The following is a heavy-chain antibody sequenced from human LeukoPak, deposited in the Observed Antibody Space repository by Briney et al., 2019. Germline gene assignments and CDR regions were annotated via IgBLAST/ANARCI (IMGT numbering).Heavy chain of an antibody. Sequence: GGSLRLSCAVSGITLSNYGMSWVRQAPGKGLEWVAGISDSGRSTNYADSVKGRYTISRDNPKNTLYLQMNSLRAEDTAVYFCAKRGVVIRVILVGFHKEAYYFDSWGQGALVTVSS. CDR3: AKRGVVIRVILVGFHKEAYYFDS. CDR1: GITLSNYG. D-gene: IGHD2-15*01. CDR2: ISDSGRST. V-gene: IGHV3-23*01. J-gene: IGHJ4*02.